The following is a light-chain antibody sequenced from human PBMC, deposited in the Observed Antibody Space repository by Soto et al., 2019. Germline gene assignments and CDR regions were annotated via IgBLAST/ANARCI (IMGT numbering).Light chain of an antibody. CDR1: QSVSSY. CDR2: DAS. Sequence: EFVLTQSPATLSLSPGERATLSFRASQSVSSYLAWYQQKPGQAPRLHIYDASSRATGIPARFSGSGSGTDFTLTISSLEFEDSAVYYCQQRSYWPPYTFGQGPRWIS. CDR3: QQRSYWPPYT. J-gene: IGKJ2*01. V-gene: IGKV3-11*01.